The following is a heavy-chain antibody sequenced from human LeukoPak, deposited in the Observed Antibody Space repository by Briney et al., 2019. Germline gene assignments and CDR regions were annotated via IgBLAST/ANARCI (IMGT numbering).Heavy chain of an antibody. CDR3: ARDQQEPDDAFDI. D-gene: IGHD1-1*01. CDR2: IRFDGSYK. Sequence: GGSLRLSRAASGFTFNSYGMHWVRQAPGKGLEWVAFIRFDGSYKYYADSVKGRFTISRDNAKNSLYLQMNSLRAEDTAVYYCARDQQEPDDAFDIWGQGTMVTVSS. V-gene: IGHV3-30*02. CDR1: GFTFNSYG. J-gene: IGHJ3*02.